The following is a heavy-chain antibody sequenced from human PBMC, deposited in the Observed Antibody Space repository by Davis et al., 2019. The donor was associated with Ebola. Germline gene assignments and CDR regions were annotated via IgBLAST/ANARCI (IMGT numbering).Heavy chain of an antibody. J-gene: IGHJ6*02. V-gene: IGHV1-69*06. D-gene: IGHD2-15*01. Sequence: SVKVSCKASGGTFSSYAISWVRQAPGQRLEWMGGIIPIFGTANYAQKFQGRVTITADKSTSTAYIELSSLRSEDTAVYYCARYCSGGSCHSHYYYYGMDVWGQGTTVTVSS. CDR2: IIPIFGTA. CDR3: ARYCSGGSCHSHYYYYGMDV. CDR1: GGTFSSYA.